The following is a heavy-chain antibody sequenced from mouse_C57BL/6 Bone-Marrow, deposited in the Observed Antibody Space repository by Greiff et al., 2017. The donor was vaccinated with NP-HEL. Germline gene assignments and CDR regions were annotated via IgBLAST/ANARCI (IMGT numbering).Heavy chain of an antibody. J-gene: IGHJ2*01. CDR2: ISSGGDYI. CDR1: GFTFSSYA. V-gene: IGHV5-9-1*02. D-gene: IGHD6-1*01. CDR3: TRERQLWSYFDY. Sequence: EVKLVESGEGLVKPGGSLKLSCAASGFTFSSYAMSWVRQTPEKRLEWVAYISSGGDYIYYADTVKGRFTISRDNARNTLYLQMSRLKSEDTAMYYCTRERQLWSYFDYWGQGTTLTVSS.